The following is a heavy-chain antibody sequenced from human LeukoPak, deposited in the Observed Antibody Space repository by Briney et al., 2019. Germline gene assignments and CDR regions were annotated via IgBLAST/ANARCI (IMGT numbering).Heavy chain of an antibody. J-gene: IGHJ6*02. D-gene: IGHD4-11*01. Sequence: SETLSLTCTVSGGSISSYYWSWIRQPPGKGLEGIVDIYYSGSTNYNTSLKSRVTISVDTSKNQFSLKLSSVTAADTAVYYCARHPTVLKYYYYGMDVWGQGTTVTVSS. CDR1: GGSISSYY. CDR2: IYYSGST. V-gene: IGHV4-59*08. CDR3: ARHPTVLKYYYYGMDV.